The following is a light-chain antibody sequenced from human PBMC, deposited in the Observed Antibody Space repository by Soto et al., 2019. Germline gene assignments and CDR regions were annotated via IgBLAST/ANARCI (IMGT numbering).Light chain of an antibody. CDR1: QSVSIK. Sequence: EIVMTQSPATLSVSPWERATLSCRASQSVSIKLAWYQQKPGQAPRLLIYDTSTRATGIPARFSGSGSGTEFTLTISSLQSEDFAVYYCQQRKHWPPITFGQGTRLEIK. CDR3: QQRKHWPPIT. V-gene: IGKV3-15*01. J-gene: IGKJ5*01. CDR2: DTS.